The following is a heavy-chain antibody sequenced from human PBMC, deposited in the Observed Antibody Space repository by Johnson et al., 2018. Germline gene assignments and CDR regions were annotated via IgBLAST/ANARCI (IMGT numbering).Heavy chain of an antibody. CDR3: ARRASTSEGKGRYRTFFYGGDG. CDR1: GFTFSNYG. V-gene: IGHV3-33*01. Sequence: QVQLVQSGGGVVQPGRSLRLSCEASGFTFSNYGMHWVRQAPGRGLEWLAVIWSNGSTEYYADSVKGRFTIYRDNSKNTLYLQMNSLRSEDSAVYYCARRASTSEGKGRYRTFFYGGDGWGQGTTVTGSS. J-gene: IGHJ6*02. CDR2: IWSNGSTE. D-gene: IGHD3-16*02.